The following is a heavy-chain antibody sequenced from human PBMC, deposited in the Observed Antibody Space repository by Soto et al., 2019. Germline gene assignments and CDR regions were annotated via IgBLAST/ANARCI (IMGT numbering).Heavy chain of an antibody. Sequence: QLQLQESGPGLVKPSETLSLTCNVSGASISSSRYYWGWIRQPPGKGLEWIGTIYHTGNTYYNPSLKSRVSFSVVTSKSQFSLILSSVTAADTAVYYCTRQGGYDFSSGSTGHWGQGTLLTVSS. CDR2: IYHTGNT. D-gene: IGHD3-3*01. CDR1: GASISSSRYY. CDR3: TRQGGYDFSSGSTGH. V-gene: IGHV4-39*01. J-gene: IGHJ4*02.